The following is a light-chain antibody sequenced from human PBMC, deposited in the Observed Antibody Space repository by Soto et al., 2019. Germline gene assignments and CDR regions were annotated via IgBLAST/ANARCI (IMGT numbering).Light chain of an antibody. Sequence: EIMMTQSPATLSVSPGERATLSCRASQSVSNNVAWYQQKPGQAPRLLIYYASTRATGIPARFSGSGSGTEFTLTISSLQSEDFAVYYCQQYGSSPYTFGQGTKLEIK. V-gene: IGKV3-15*01. CDR3: QQYGSSPYT. CDR2: YAS. J-gene: IGKJ2*01. CDR1: QSVSNN.